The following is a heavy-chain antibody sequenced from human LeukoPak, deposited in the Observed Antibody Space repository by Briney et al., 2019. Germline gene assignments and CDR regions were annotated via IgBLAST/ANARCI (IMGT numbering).Heavy chain of an antibody. CDR1: GYSISSGYY. CDR2: IYHSGST. J-gene: IGHJ4*02. D-gene: IGHD5-18*01. Sequence: SETLSLTXAVSGYSISSGYYWGWIRQPPGKGLEWIGSIYHSGSTYYNPSLKSRVTISVDTSKNQFSLKLSSVTAADTAVYYCARLGKYSYGFDYWGQGTLVTVSS. CDR3: ARLGKYSYGFDY. V-gene: IGHV4-38-2*01.